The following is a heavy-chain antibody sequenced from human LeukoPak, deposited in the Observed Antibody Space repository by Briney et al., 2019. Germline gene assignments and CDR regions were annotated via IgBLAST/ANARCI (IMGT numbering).Heavy chain of an antibody. V-gene: IGHV3-23*01. CDR3: AKSSCRLPSPFDY. CDR1: GFTFSSYA. Sequence: GGSLSLSCAASGFTFSSYAMSWVRQAPGQGLEWVSAISGSGGSTYYADSVKGRFTISRDNSKNTLYLQMHSLRAEAAAVYYCAKSSCRLPSPFDYWGQGTLVTVSS. J-gene: IGHJ4*02. CDR2: ISGSGGST. D-gene: IGHD2-15*01.